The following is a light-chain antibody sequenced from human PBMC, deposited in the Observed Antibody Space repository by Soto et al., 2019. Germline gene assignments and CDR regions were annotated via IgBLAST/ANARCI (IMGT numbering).Light chain of an antibody. J-gene: IGKJ2*01. V-gene: IGKV3-15*01. Sequence: EIVLKQSPRTVSLSQGERATXSCRASQNIRSSLAWYQQKPVQAPTLLIYDASTTATCIPTTFSCGWSGTEFNVTISSMQAEDFAICYCQQYDICRPYTFVHGSKLDIK. CDR3: QQYDICRPYT. CDR2: DAS. CDR1: QNIRSS.